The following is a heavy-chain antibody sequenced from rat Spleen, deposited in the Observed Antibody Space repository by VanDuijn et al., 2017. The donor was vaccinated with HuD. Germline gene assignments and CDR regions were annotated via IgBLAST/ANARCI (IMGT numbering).Heavy chain of an antibody. CDR1: GFSLTSYT. J-gene: IGHJ2*01. Sequence: QVQLKESGPGLVQPSQTLSLTCTVSGFSLTSYTVSWVRQPPGKGLEWIAAISSGGSTYYNSALKSRLSISRDTSKSQVFLKMNSLQTEDTAMYFCARHQYWGQGVMVTVSS. CDR2: ISSGGST. V-gene: IGHV2-6*01. CDR3: ARHQY.